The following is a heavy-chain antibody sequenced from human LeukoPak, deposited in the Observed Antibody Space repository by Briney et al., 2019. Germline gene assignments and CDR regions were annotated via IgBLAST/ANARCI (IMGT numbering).Heavy chain of an antibody. CDR2: IYTTGST. CDR3: ARLQSLRAAAAGYFDY. D-gene: IGHD6-13*01. V-gene: IGHV4-61*02. J-gene: IGHJ4*02. CDR1: GGSISSGSYY. Sequence: SETLSLTCTVSGGSISSGSYYWSWIRQPAGKGLEWIGRIYTTGSTNYNPSLKSRVTISVDTSKNQFSLKLSSVTAADTAVYYCARLQSLRAAAAGYFDYWGQGTLVTVSS.